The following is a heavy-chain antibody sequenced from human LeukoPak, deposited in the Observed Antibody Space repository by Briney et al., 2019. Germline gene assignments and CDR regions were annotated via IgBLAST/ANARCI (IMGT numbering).Heavy chain of an antibody. V-gene: IGHV1-2*02. CDR1: GYTFTGYY. J-gene: IGHJ3*02. D-gene: IGHD6-13*01. Sequence: GSLRVSCEASGYTFTGYYMHWVRQTPGQGLEWMGWISPNSGGTNYAQKFQGRVTMTRDTSISTAYMELSRLRSDDTAVYYCAREGIAAAGHAFDIWGQGTMATVSS. CDR2: ISPNSGGT. CDR3: AREGIAAAGHAFDI.